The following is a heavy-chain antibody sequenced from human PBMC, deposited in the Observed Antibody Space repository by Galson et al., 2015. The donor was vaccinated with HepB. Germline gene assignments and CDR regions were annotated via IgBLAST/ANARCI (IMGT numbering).Heavy chain of an antibody. CDR3: ATGDQLLPFDY. Sequence: SLRLSCAASGFTFSSYSMNWVHQAPGKGLEWVSSISSSSSYIYYADSVKGRFTISRDNAKNSLYLQMNSLRAEDTAVYYCATGDQLLPFDYWGQGTLVTVSS. CDR2: ISSSSSYI. D-gene: IGHD2-2*01. J-gene: IGHJ4*02. V-gene: IGHV3-21*01. CDR1: GFTFSSYS.